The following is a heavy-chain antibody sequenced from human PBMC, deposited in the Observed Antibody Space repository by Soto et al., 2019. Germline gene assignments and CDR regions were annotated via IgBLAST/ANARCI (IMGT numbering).Heavy chain of an antibody. CDR2: IYPGDSDT. CDR1: GYSFTSYW. V-gene: IGHV5-51*01. CDR3: ARTGSGSRSAFDI. Sequence: GESLKISCRGSGYSFTSYWIGGVGQMPGKGLEWMGIIYPGDSDTRYSPSFQGQVTISADKSISTAYLQWSSLKASDTAMYYCARTGSGSRSAFDIWGQGTMVTVSS. D-gene: IGHD2-2*01. J-gene: IGHJ3*02.